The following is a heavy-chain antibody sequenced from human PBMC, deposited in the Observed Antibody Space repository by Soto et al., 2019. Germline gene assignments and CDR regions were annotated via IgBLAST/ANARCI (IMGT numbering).Heavy chain of an antibody. CDR3: SRQMGATTVSFYY. Sequence: PGESLKISCKGSGYSFTSYWIGWVRQMPGKGLEWMGIIYPGDSDTKYRPSFQGQVTISADKSISTAYLQWSSLKASDTAMYYCSRQMGATTVSFYYWGQGSLVTVSS. D-gene: IGHD1-26*01. CDR1: GYSFTSYW. CDR2: IYPGDSDT. J-gene: IGHJ4*02. V-gene: IGHV5-51*01.